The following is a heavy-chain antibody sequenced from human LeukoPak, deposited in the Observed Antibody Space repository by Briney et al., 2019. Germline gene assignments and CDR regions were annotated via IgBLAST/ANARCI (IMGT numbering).Heavy chain of an antibody. CDR1: GFTLSTYE. CDR2: IISGGTTQ. D-gene: IGHD5-12*01. CDR3: ARDTVDGPFVTSLDY. J-gene: IGHJ4*02. V-gene: IGHV3-48*03. Sequence: GGSLTLSCSASGFTLSTYEMNWVRQTPGKGLEWVAHIISGGTTQYYADSVRGRFTVSRDNAKNSLYLHMNSLRAEDTAVYYCARDTVDGPFVTSLDYWGQGARVTVSS.